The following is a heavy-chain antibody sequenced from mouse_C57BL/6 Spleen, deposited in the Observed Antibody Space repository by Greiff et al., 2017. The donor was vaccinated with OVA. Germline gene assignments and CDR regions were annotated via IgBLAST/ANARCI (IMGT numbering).Heavy chain of an antibody. V-gene: IGHV1-78*01. CDR3: ARRDDGYSYAMDY. CDR2: IYPRDGST. D-gene: IGHD2-3*01. CDR1: GYTFTDHT. Sequence: LQESDAELVKPGASVKISCKVSGYTFTDHTIHWMKQRPEQGLEWIGYIYPRDGSTKYNEKFKGKATLTADKSSSTAYMQLNSLTSEDSAVYFCARRDDGYSYAMDYWGQGTSVTVSS. J-gene: IGHJ4*01.